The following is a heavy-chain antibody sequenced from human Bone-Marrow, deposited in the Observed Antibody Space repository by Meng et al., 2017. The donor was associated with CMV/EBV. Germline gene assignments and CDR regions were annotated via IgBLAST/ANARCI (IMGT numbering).Heavy chain of an antibody. CDR2: ISGSGGST. Sequence: GESLKISCAVSEFTFSKYATSWVRQAPGKGLEWVSAISGSGGSTYYADSVKGRSTISRDNSKNTLYLQMNSLRAEDTAVYYCAKDPIAVRGSEDYWGQGTLVTVSS. CDR1: EFTFSKYA. V-gene: IGHV3-23*01. D-gene: IGHD2-21*01. CDR3: AKDPIAVRGSEDY. J-gene: IGHJ4*02.